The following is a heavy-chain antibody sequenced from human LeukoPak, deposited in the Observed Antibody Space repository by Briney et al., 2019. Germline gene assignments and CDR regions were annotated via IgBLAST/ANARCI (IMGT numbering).Heavy chain of an antibody. D-gene: IGHD3-22*01. V-gene: IGHV4-34*01. CDR1: GGSFSDYY. Sequence: SETLSLTCAVYGGSFSDYYWSWIRQPPGKGLEWIGEINHSGNTNYNPSLKSRVTISVGTSKNHFSLKLSSVTAADTAAYYCARGDYDSSGSSYAFDIWGQGTMVTVSS. CDR2: INHSGNT. CDR3: ARGDYDSSGSSYAFDI. J-gene: IGHJ3*02.